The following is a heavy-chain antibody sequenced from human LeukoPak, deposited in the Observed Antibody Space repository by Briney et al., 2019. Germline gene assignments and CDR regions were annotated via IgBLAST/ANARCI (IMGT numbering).Heavy chain of an antibody. V-gene: IGHV3-30*02. Sequence: GGSLRLSCAASGFTFSNYGMRWVRQASGKGLEWEAFIRYDGSIKYYVDSVKGRFTISRDNSKNTLSLQMSSLRAEDTAVYFCAKDAFRGYSYGYRVSMLWFDQWGQGILVTVSS. CDR2: IRYDGSIK. CDR3: AKDAFRGYSYGYRVSMLWFDQ. J-gene: IGHJ5*02. CDR1: GFTFSNYG. D-gene: IGHD5-18*01.